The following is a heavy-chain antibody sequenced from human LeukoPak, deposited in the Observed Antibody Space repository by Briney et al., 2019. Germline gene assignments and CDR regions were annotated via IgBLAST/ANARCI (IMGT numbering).Heavy chain of an antibody. V-gene: IGHV4-4*07. CDR2: IYPSGST. Sequence: SSETLSLTCTVSGGSISSYYWSWMRQPAGKALEWIGRIYPSGSTNYNPSLKSRVTMSVGTSQNQFSLKMTSVTAADTAVYYCARGASTTWPGNFDYWGQGTLVTVSS. CDR3: ARGASTTWPGNFDY. D-gene: IGHD1-14*01. CDR1: GGSISSYY. J-gene: IGHJ4*02.